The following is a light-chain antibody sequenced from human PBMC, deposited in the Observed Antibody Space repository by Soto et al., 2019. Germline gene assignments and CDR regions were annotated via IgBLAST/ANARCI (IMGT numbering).Light chain of an antibody. J-gene: IGKJ1*01. Sequence: AIRMTQSPSSLSASTGARVPITCRASQGISSYLAWYQQKPGKAPKLLIYAASTLQSGVPSRFSGSGSGTDFTLTISCLQSEDFATYYCQQYYSYPRTFGQGTKVDNK. CDR3: QQYYSYPRT. CDR1: QGISSY. CDR2: AAS. V-gene: IGKV1-8*01.